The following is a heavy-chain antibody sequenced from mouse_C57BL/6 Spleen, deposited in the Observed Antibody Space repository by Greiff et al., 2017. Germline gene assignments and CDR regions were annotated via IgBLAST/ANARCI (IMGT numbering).Heavy chain of an antibody. CDR2: LDPETGGT. J-gene: IGHJ3*01. Sequence: QVQLQQSGAELVRPGASVTLSCKASGYTFTDYEMHWVKQTPVHGLEWIGALDPETGGTAYNQKFKGKAILTADNSSSTAYMELRSLTSEDSAVYYCTRSGSSPSWFAYWGQGTLVTVSA. CDR3: TRSGSSPSWFAY. D-gene: IGHD1-1*01. CDR1: GYTFTDYE. V-gene: IGHV1-15*01.